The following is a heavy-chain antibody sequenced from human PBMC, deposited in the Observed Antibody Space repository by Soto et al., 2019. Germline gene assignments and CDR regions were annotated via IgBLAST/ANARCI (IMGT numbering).Heavy chain of an antibody. D-gene: IGHD6-6*01. CDR2: IIPIFGTA. V-gene: IGHV1-69*13. CDR1: GGTVSSYA. J-gene: IGHJ6*04. CDR3: ARPRDSSSASLYYYYGMDV. Sequence: SVKVSCKASGGTVSSYAISWVRQAPGQGLEWMGGIIPIFGTANYAQKFQGRVKITADESTSTAYMELSSLRSEETAVYYSARPRDSSSASLYYYYGMDVWGKGTTVTVSS.